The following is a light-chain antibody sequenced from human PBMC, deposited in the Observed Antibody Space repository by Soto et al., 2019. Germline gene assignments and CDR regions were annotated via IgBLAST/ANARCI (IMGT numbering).Light chain of an antibody. J-gene: IGKJ2*01. CDR3: QQYGGSPYT. Sequence: IVLTQSPGTLSLSPGERATLSCRASQSVSNSYLAWYQQKPGQAPRLLIYDASSRATGISDRFSGSGSGTDFTLTISRLEPEDCAVYYCQQYGGSPYTFGQGTKLQIK. V-gene: IGKV3-20*01. CDR1: QSVSNSY. CDR2: DAS.